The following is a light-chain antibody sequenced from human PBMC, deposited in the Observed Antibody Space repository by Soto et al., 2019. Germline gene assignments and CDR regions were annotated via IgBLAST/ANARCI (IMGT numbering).Light chain of an antibody. CDR3: KSYAGSNTYV. CDR1: KNDIVVYDF. J-gene: IGLJ1*01. Sequence: QSVLTQPPSASGSPGQSVTISCSGTKNDIVVYDFVSCYQHHPGKAPRLIIYEVVQRPSGVPDRFSGSKSGNTASLTVSGLQAADEADYFCKSYAGSNTYVFGSGTKVTVL. V-gene: IGLV2-8*01. CDR2: EVV.